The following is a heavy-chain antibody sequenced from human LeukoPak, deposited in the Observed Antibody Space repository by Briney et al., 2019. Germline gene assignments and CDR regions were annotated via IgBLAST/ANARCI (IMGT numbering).Heavy chain of an antibody. J-gene: IGHJ6*03. D-gene: IGHD3-10*01. CDR2: IYTSGST. V-gene: IGHV4-4*07. Sequence: SETLSLTCTVSGGSISSYYWSWIRQPAGKGLEWIGRIYTSGSTNYNPSLTSRVTMSVDPSKNQFSLKLSSVTAADTAVYYCARGGITMVRGVTVDYYYYYYMDVWGKGTTVTVSS. CDR1: GGSISSYY. CDR3: ARGGITMVRGVTVDYYYYYYMDV.